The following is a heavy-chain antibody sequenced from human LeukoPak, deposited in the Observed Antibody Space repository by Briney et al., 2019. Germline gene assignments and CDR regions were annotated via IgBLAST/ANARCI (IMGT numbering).Heavy chain of an antibody. CDR3: ARGGGGYYDSSPLRHFQR. V-gene: IGHV4-34*01. CDR1: GGSFRGYY. CDR2: INHSGST. D-gene: IGHD3-22*01. Sequence: PSETLSLTCAVYGGSFRGYYWSWIRQPPGKGLEWIGEINHSGSTNYNPSLKGQVTISVDKSNNNFSLQLSTVNAADTAVYYCARGGGGYYDSSPLRHFQRWGQGTLVTASS. J-gene: IGHJ1*01.